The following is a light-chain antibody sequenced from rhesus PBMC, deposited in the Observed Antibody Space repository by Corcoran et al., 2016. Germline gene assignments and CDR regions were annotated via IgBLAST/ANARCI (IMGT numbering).Light chain of an antibody. Sequence: EIVMTQSPATLSLSPGETATLSCMASESVGSYLAWYQPKPGQAPKLLVHSASFRATGIPARFSGSGSRTDFTLTISSLDPEDVGVYHCQQYNDLLTFGGGTKVEIK. CDR2: SAS. CDR1: ESVGSY. CDR3: QQYNDLLT. J-gene: IGKJ4*01. V-gene: IGKV3-40*01.